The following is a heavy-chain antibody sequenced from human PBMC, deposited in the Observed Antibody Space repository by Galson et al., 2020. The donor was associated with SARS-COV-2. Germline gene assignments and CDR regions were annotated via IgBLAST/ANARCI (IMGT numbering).Heavy chain of an antibody. D-gene: IGHD1-26*01. V-gene: IGHV4-34*01. CDR1: GGSFSGYY. J-gene: IGHJ4*01. CDR3: ARESRWEHYFDY. CDR2: INSSGST. Sequence: SETLSLTCAVYGGSFSGYYWSWIRQPPGKGLEWIGEINSSGSTNYNPSLKSRVTISVDTSKNHFSLKLSSVTAADTAVYYCARESRWEHYFDYWGHGTLVTVSS.